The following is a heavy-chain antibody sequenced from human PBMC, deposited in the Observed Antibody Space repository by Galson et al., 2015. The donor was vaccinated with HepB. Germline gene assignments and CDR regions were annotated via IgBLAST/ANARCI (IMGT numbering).Heavy chain of an antibody. V-gene: IGHV3-33*01. CDR2: IWYDGSNK. D-gene: IGHD2-2*01. Sequence: SLRLSCAASGFTFSSYGMHWVRQAPGKGLEWVAVIWYDGSNKYYADSVKGRFTIPRDNSKNTLLLQMNSLRAEDTAVYYCARVSGYCSSTSCYEDYFDYWGQGTLVTVSS. CDR3: ARVSGYCSSTSCYEDYFDY. CDR1: GFTFSSYG. J-gene: IGHJ4*02.